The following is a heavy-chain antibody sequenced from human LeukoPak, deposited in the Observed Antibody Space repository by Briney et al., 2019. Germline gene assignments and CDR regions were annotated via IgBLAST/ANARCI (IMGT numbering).Heavy chain of an antibody. CDR3: AKPHSSGHYVDYFDY. J-gene: IGHJ4*02. CDR2: ISWDGGST. Sequence: GGSLRLSCAASGFTFDDYTMHWVRQAPGKGLEWVSLISWDGGSTYYADSVKGRFTISRDNSKNSLYLQMNSLRTEDTALYYCAKPHSSGHYVDYFDYWGQGTLVTVSS. CDR1: GFTFDDYT. V-gene: IGHV3-43*01. D-gene: IGHD3-22*01.